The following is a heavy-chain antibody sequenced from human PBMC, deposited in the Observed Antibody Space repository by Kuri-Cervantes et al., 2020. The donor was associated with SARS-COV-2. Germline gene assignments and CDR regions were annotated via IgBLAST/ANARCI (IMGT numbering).Heavy chain of an antibody. CDR2: IIPIFGTA. D-gene: IGHD6-19*01. J-gene: IGHJ6*03. V-gene: IGHV1-69*13. CDR3: ASGYNSGSHYYYYCMDV. CDR1: GYTFVSFG. Sequence: SVKVSCKASGYTFVSFGISWVRQAPGQGLEWMGRIIPIFGTANYAQKFQGRVTITADESTSTAYMELSSLRSEDTAVYYCASGYNSGSHYYYYCMDVWGKGTTVTVSS.